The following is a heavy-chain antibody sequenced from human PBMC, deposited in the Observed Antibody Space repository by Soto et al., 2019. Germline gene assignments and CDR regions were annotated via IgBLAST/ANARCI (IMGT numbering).Heavy chain of an antibody. CDR1: GFIFHNYA. D-gene: IGHD2-15*01. V-gene: IGHV3-49*04. CDR2: IRNQSYSGTT. J-gene: IGHJ4*02. CDR3: TTAESPSVAYFFDH. Sequence: GGSLRLSCTAYGFIFHNYAINWVRQAPGEGLEWVGLIRNQSYSGTTEYAASAKGRFTISRDDSNGIAHLQMSSLKTEDSAVYYCTTAESPSVAYFFDHWGQGTLVTVSS.